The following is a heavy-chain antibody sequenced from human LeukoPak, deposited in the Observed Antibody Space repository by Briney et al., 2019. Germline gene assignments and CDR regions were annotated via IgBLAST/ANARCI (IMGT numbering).Heavy chain of an antibody. D-gene: IGHD2-2*01. Sequence: ASVKVSCKASGYPLTTYYMHWVRQAPGQGLEWLGRITPNLAITDYAQKFRGRVTLTADKSTSTVYMELGSLTSEDTAAYYCARDSALRCSSTSCYFDYWGQGTLVTVSS. J-gene: IGHJ4*02. CDR1: GYPLTTYY. V-gene: IGHV1-46*01. CDR2: ITPNLAIT. CDR3: ARDSALRCSSTSCYFDY.